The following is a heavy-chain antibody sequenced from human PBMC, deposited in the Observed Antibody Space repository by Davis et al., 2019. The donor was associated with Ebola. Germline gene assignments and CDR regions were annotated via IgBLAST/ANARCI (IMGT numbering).Heavy chain of an antibody. CDR3: ARASPIAVVLDAFDI. Sequence: SETLSLTCTVSGGSVSSGSYYWSWIRQPPGKGLEWIGYIYYSGSTNYNPSLKGRVTISVDTSKNQFSLKLSSVTAADTAVYYCARASPIAVVLDAFDIWGQGTMVTVSS. CDR2: IYYSGST. V-gene: IGHV4-61*01. D-gene: IGHD6-19*01. J-gene: IGHJ3*02. CDR1: GGSVSSGSYY.